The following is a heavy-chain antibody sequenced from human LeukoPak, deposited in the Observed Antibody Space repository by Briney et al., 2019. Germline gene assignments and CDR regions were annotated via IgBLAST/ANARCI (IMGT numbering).Heavy chain of an antibody. CDR2: ISRSGSTK. CDR3: ARLGSSSWSPLDY. V-gene: IGHV3-11*01. CDR1: GFTFSDYN. D-gene: IGHD6-13*01. Sequence: GGSLRLSCAASGFTFSDYNMRWIRQAPGKGLEWVSSISRSGSTKYYADSVKGRFTISRDNAKNSLFLQMNSLRAEDTAMYYCARLGSSSWSPLDYWGQGTLVTVSS. J-gene: IGHJ4*02.